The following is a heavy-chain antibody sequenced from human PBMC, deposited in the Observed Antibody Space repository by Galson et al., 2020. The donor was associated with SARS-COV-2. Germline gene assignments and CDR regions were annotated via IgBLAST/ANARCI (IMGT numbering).Heavy chain of an antibody. J-gene: IGHJ4*02. Sequence: GESLKISCAASGFTFSSYGMHWVRQAPGKGLEWVAVISYDGSNKYYADSVKGRFTISRDNSKNTLYLQMNSLRAEDTAVYYCASPRGIFGVVLNNSFDYWGQGTLVTVSS. CDR1: GFTFSSYG. V-gene: IGHV3-30*03. D-gene: IGHD3-3*01. CDR2: ISYDGSNK. CDR3: ASPRGIFGVVLNNSFDY.